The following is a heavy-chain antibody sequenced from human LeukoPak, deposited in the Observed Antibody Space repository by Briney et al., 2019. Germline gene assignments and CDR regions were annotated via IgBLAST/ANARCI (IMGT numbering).Heavy chain of an antibody. J-gene: IGHJ5*01. Sequence: ASVKVSCKTSGYIFTTYGVGRVRQAPGQGLEWMGWIDSKSAKTNYAQKFQGRVALTTDRRTNTAYMELWSLRSDDTATYFCTRATHPAISGPQSDSWGQGTLVTVSS. CDR1: GYIFTTYG. CDR2: IDSKSAKT. D-gene: IGHD2-15*01. V-gene: IGHV1-18*01. CDR3: TRATHPAISGPQSDS.